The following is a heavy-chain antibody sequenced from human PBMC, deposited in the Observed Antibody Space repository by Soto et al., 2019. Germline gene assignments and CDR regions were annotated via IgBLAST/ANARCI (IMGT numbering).Heavy chain of an antibody. CDR1: GYTFTSYD. J-gene: IGHJ3*02. V-gene: IGHV1-8*01. D-gene: IGHD3-9*01. Sequence: ASVKVSCKASGYTFTSYDINRVRQATGQGLEWMGWMNPNSGNTGYAQKFQGRVTMTRNTSISTAYMELSSLRSEDTAVYYFARGQALLRYFDWLLFTDIWGQGTMVTVSS. CDR2: MNPNSGNT. CDR3: ARGQALLRYFDWLLFTDI.